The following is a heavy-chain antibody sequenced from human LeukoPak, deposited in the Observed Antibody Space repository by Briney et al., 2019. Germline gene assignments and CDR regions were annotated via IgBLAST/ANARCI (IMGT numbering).Heavy chain of an antibody. D-gene: IGHD6-19*01. Sequence: GGPLRLSCAASGFTFSCYGMHWLRKARGGGVEWVSTISGNGDSTYYAECVKCRFTISRDNSKNTLYLQMNSLRAEDTAVYYCAKRYGSSGFNWFDPWGQGTLVTVSS. CDR3: AKRYGSSGFNWFDP. V-gene: IGHV3-23*01. J-gene: IGHJ5*02. CDR2: ISGNGDST. CDR1: GFTFSCYG.